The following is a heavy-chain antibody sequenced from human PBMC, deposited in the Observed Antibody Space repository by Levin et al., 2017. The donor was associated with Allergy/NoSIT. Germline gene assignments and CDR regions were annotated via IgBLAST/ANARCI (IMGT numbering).Heavy chain of an antibody. V-gene: IGHV4-39*01. J-gene: IGHJ4*02. CDR1: GGSISSSSYY. CDR2: IYYSGST. D-gene: IGHD4-17*01. CDR3: ARDYGDYLIDY. Sequence: GSLRLSCTVSGGSISSSSYYWGWIRQPPGKGLEWIGSIYYSGSTYYNPSLKSRVTISVDTSKNQFSLKLSSVTAADTAVYYCARDYGDYLIDYWGQGTLVTVSS.